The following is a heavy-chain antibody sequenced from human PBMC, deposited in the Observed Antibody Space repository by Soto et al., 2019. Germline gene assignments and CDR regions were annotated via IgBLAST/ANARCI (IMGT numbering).Heavy chain of an antibody. CDR3: VKDGSSGWPYYYDMDV. D-gene: IGHD6-19*01. Sequence: PGGSLRLSCAASGFTFSSYWMHWVRQAPGKGLVWVSRINSDGSSTSYADSVKGRFTISRDNSKNTLYLQMSSLRAEDTAVYYCVKDGSSGWPYYYDMDVWGQGTTVTVSS. V-gene: IGHV3-74*01. CDR2: INSDGSST. CDR1: GFTFSSYW. J-gene: IGHJ6*02.